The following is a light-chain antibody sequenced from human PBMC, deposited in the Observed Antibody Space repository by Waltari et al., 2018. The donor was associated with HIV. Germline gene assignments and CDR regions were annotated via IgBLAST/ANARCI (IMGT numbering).Light chain of an antibody. CDR3: QQYYNFPVT. CDR2: KAS. V-gene: IGKV1-5*03. J-gene: IGKJ2*01. Sequence: MTQTHSTMSDSIGDRVSFTCRASQNIGNWLAWYQQKQGKAPNLLISKASNLESGVPANFSGSGSGTHFTLTISGLRPDDFASYYCQQYYNFPVTFGQGTKL. CDR1: QNIGNW.